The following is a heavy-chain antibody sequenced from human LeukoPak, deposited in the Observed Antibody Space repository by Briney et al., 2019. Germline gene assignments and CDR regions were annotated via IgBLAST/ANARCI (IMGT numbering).Heavy chain of an antibody. CDR2: ISSSSSTI. Sequence: GGSLRLSCAASGFTFSSYSMNWVRQAPGKGLEWVSYISSSSSTIYYADSVKGRFTISRDNAKNSLYLQMNSLRAEDTAVYYCAREGGGIWYDFWSGYYTYFDYWGQGTLVTVSS. CDR3: AREGGGIWYDFWSGYYTYFDY. D-gene: IGHD3-3*01. J-gene: IGHJ4*02. CDR1: GFTFSSYS. V-gene: IGHV3-48*01.